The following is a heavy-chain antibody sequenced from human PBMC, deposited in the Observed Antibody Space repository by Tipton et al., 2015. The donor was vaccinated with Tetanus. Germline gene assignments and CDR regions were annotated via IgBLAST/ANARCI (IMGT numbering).Heavy chain of an antibody. Sequence: LRLSCTLSGGSISSYYWSWIRQPPGKGLEWIGEINHSGSTNYNPSLKSRVTISVDTSKNQFSLKLSSVTAADTAVYYCARDSRVLGPWFYWGQGTLVTVSS. J-gene: IGHJ4*02. V-gene: IGHV4-34*01. D-gene: IGHD3-16*01. CDR3: ARDSRVLGPWFY. CDR2: INHSGST. CDR1: GGSISSYY.